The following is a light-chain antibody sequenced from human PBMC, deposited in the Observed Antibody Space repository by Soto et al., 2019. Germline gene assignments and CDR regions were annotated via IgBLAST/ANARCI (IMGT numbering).Light chain of an antibody. CDR2: EVS. CDR1: SSDVGGYNY. CDR3: SSYAVSNNPYV. J-gene: IGLJ1*01. V-gene: IGLV2-8*01. Sequence: QSGLTQPPSASGSPGQSVTISCTGTSSDVGGYNYVSWYQQHPGKAPKLMIYEVSKRPSGVPDRFSGSKSGNTASLTVSGLQAEDEADYYCSSYAVSNNPYVFGTGTKVTVL.